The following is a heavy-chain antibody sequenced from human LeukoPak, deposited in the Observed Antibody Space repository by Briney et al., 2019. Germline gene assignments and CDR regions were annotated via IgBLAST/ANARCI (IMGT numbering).Heavy chain of an antibody. CDR2: IWYDGSNK. V-gene: IGHV3-33*01. J-gene: IGHJ4*02. CDR3: ARGVTRYCSSTSCYYFDY. Sequence: GGSLRLSCAASRFTFSSYGMHWVRQAPGKGLEWEAVIWYDGSNKYYADSVKGRFTISRDNSKHTLYLQINSLRAEDTAVYYRARGVTRYCSSTSCYYFDYWGQGTLVTVPS. CDR1: RFTFSSYG. D-gene: IGHD2-2*01.